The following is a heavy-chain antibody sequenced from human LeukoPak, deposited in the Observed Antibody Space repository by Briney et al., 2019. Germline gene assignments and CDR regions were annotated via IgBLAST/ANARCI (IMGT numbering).Heavy chain of an antibody. J-gene: IGHJ4*02. CDR2: INPNSGGT. CDR3: ARAPANYDYVWGSYREYYFYY. CDR1: GYTFTGYY. Sequence: VASVKVSCKASGYTFTGYYMHWVRQAPGQGLEGIGWINPNSGGTNYAQKFQGRVTMNRDTSISTAYMELSRLRSDDTAVYYCARAPANYDYVWGSYREYYFYYWGQRTLVTVSS. V-gene: IGHV1-2*02. D-gene: IGHD3-16*02.